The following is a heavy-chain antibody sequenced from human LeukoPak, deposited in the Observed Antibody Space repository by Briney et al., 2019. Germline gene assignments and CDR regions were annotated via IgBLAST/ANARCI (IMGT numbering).Heavy chain of an antibody. D-gene: IGHD2-21*02. Sequence: NPSETLSLTCAVYGGSFSGYYWSWIRQPPGKGLEWIGEINHSGSTNYNPSLKSRVTISVDTSKNQFSLKLSSVTAADTAVYYCARLVRRIVVVTALYYFDYWGQGTLVTVSS. V-gene: IGHV4-34*01. J-gene: IGHJ4*02. CDR2: INHSGST. CDR3: ARLVRRIVVVTALYYFDY. CDR1: GGSFSGYY.